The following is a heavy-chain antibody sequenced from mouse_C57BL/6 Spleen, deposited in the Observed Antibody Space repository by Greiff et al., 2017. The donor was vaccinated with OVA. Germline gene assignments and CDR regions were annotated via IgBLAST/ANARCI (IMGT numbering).Heavy chain of an antibody. CDR1: GYTFTSYW. D-gene: IGHD1-1*01. V-gene: IGHV1-52*01. CDR2: IDPSDSET. Sequence: QVQLQQPGAELVRPGSSVKLSCKASGYTFTSYWMHWVKQRPIQGLEWIGNIDPSDSETHYNQKFKDKATLTVDKSSSTAYMQLSSLTSEDSAVYYCARGSYGSSSAWFAYWGQGTLVTVSA. CDR3: ARGSYGSSSAWFAY. J-gene: IGHJ3*01.